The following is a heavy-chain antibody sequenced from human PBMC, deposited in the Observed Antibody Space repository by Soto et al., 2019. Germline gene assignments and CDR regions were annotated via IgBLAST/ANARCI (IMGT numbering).Heavy chain of an antibody. D-gene: IGHD2-15*01. J-gene: IGHJ6*02. Sequence: AARKVGCKASGYTFTGYYMHWERQTPGQGLEWMGWINPNSGGTNHAQKFQGRVTMTRDMSISTAYMELSRLRSDDTAVYYCASRGYCSGGSCYSPYYGMDVWGQGTTVTGSS. CDR2: INPNSGGT. CDR1: GYTFTGYY. CDR3: ASRGYCSGGSCYSPYYGMDV. V-gene: IGHV1-2*02.